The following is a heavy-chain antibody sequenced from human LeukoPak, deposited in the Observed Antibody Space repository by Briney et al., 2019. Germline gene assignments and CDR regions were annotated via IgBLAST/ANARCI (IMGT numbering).Heavy chain of an antibody. J-gene: IGHJ4*02. CDR3: AREIPFWSGSYDY. D-gene: IGHD3-3*01. CDR1: GGSISSYH. V-gene: IGHV4-59*01. CDR2: IYYSGST. Sequence: KTSETLSLTCTVSGGSISSYHWSWIRQPPGKGLEWIGYIYYSGSTNYNPSLKSRVTISVDTSKNQFSLKLSSVTAADTAVYYCAREIPFWSGSYDYWGQGTLVTVSS.